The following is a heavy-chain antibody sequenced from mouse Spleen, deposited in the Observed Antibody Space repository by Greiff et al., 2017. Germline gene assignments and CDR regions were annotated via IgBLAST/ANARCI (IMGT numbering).Heavy chain of an antibody. CDR1: GYTFTSYT. CDR3: ARGGGDYFFDY. D-gene: IGHD2-13*01. Sequence: VQLQESGAELARPGASVKMSCKASGYTFTSYTMHWVKQRPGQGLEWIGYINPSSGYTKYNQKFKDKATLTADKSSSTAYMQLSSLTSEDSAVYYCARGGGDYFFDYWGQGTTLTVSS. CDR2: INPSSGYT. J-gene: IGHJ2*01. V-gene: IGHV1-4*01.